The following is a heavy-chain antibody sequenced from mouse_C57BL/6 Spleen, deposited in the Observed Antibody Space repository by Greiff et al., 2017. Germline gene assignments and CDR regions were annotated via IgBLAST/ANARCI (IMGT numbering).Heavy chain of an antibody. CDR1: GYTFTSYW. CDR2: IHPNSGST. CDR3: EKHPGYYAMDY. J-gene: IGHJ4*01. Sequence: QVQLQQPGAELVKPGASVKLSCKASGYTFTSYWMHWVKQRPGQGLEWIGLIHPNSGSTNYNEKFKSKATLTVDKSSSTAYMQLSSLTSEDSAVYYCEKHPGYYAMDYWGQGTSVTVSS. V-gene: IGHV1-64*01. D-gene: IGHD3-1*01.